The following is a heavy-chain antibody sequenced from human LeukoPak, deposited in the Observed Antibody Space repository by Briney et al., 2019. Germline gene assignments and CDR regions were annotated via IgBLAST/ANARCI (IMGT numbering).Heavy chain of an antibody. J-gene: IGHJ4*02. CDR1: GYSFTNYW. D-gene: IGHD6-19*01. CDR3: VRPYSSYWTHFDY. Sequence: GESLKISCKGSGYSFTNYWIAXXRQMPGKGXXXXGIIXXGXXXXXXXXSFQXQXTXXAXKSISTAYLQWSSLKALDTAMYYCVRPYSSYWTHFDYWGQGTLATVSS. CDR2: IXXGXXXX. V-gene: IGHV5-51*01.